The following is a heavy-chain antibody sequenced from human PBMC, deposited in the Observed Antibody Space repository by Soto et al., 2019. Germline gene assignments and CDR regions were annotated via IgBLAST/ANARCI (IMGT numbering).Heavy chain of an antibody. Sequence: QVQLQQWGAGLLKPSETLSLTCAVYGGSFSGYYWSWIRQPPGKGLEWIGEINHSGSTNYNPSLKSRVTISVDTSKNQFSLKLSSVTAADTAVYYCARYIPPEWYFDLWGRGTLVTVSS. CDR2: INHSGST. CDR1: GGSFSGYY. V-gene: IGHV4-34*01. J-gene: IGHJ2*01. CDR3: ARYIPPEWYFDL.